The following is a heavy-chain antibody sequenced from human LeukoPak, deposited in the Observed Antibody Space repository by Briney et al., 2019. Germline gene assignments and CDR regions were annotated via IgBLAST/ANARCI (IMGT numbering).Heavy chain of an antibody. D-gene: IGHD4/OR15-4a*01. Sequence: ASVKVSCKASGYTFTSYYIHWVRQAPGQGLEWMGIINPSGGGTNYAQKFQARVTMTRDTSTSTVYMEPSSLRSEDTAVYYCARDLGAQTMVFFDPWGQGTLVTVSS. CDR2: INPSGGGT. V-gene: IGHV1-46*01. J-gene: IGHJ5*02. CDR1: GYTFTSYY. CDR3: ARDLGAQTMVFFDP.